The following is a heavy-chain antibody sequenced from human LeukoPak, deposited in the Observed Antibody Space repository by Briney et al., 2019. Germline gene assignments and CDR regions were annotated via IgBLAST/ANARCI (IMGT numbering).Heavy chain of an antibody. CDR2: ISSSSSTI. CDR3: ARGRRYYDSSGPTGVYYFDY. CDR1: GFTFSSYS. D-gene: IGHD3-22*01. Sequence: GGSLRLSCAASGFTFSSYSMNWVRQAPGKGLEGVSYISSSSSTIYYADSVKGRFTISRDNAKNSLYLQMNSPRDEDTAVYYCARGRRYYDSSGPTGVYYFDYWGQGTLVTVSS. J-gene: IGHJ4*02. V-gene: IGHV3-48*02.